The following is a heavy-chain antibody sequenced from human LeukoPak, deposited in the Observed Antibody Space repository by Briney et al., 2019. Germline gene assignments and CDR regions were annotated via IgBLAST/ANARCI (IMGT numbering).Heavy chain of an antibody. J-gene: IGHJ4*02. CDR1: GFSVSRNY. CDR3: ARGGEHLIA. CDR2: IYSDGNT. D-gene: IGHD2-21*01. Sequence: PGGSLRLSCAASGFSVSRNYLTWVRQAPGKGLEWVSVIYSDGNTFYTDSVKGRFSISRDTSKKTVYHQMKSLRAADTAVYYCARGGEHLIAWGQGALVTVSS. V-gene: IGHV3-66*01.